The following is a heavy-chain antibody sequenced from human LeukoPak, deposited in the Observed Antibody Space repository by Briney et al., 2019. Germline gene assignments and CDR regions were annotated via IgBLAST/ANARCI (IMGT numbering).Heavy chain of an antibody. V-gene: IGHV1-46*01. CDR2: IDPSVATT. J-gene: IGHJ4*02. Sequence: ASVKVSCKASGYTFTSYYMHWLRQAPGQGLEYMGIIDPSVATTSYAQNFQGRVTMTRDTSTSTVYMELSSLRSEDTAVYYCARAGRRDTAMVTHYFDYWGQGTLVTVSS. CDR3: ARAGRRDTAMVTHYFDY. CDR1: GYTFTSYY. D-gene: IGHD5-18*01.